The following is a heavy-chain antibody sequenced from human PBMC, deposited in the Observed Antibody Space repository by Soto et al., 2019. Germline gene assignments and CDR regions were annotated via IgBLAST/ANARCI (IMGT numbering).Heavy chain of an antibody. Sequence: GASVKVSCKASGYTFTSYDINWVRQATGQGLEWMGWMNPNSGNTGYAQKFQGRVTMTRNTSISTAYMELSSLRSEDTAVYYCARGPPSRITMVRGVYYYGMDVWGQGTTVTVSS. D-gene: IGHD3-10*01. CDR2: MNPNSGNT. J-gene: IGHJ6*02. CDR1: GYTFTSYD. CDR3: ARGPPSRITMVRGVYYYGMDV. V-gene: IGHV1-8*01.